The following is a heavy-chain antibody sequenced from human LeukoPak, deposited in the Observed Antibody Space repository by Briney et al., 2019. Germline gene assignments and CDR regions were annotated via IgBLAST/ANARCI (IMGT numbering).Heavy chain of an antibody. J-gene: IGHJ6*03. CDR2: IRQDGSQK. Sequence: PGGSLSLSCAASGFTFSSFWMSWVRQAPGRGLEWVATIRQDGSQKYYLDSVKGRFTISRDNSKNSLYLEMNSLRVEDTAIYYCARDATTAIGTVYMDVWGKGTTVTISS. CDR3: ARDATTAIGTVYMDV. CDR1: GFTFSSFW. V-gene: IGHV3-7*01. D-gene: IGHD1-1*01.